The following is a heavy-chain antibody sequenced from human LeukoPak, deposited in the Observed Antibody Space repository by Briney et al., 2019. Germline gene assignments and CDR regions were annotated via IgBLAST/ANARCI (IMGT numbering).Heavy chain of an antibody. J-gene: IGHJ4*02. Sequence: SETLSLTCAVSRGSISSSNWWSWVRQPPGKGLEWIGEIYHSGSTNYNPSLKSRVTISVDKSKNQFSLKLSSVTAADTAVYYCATYRSTVTTPFDYWGQGTLVTVSS. D-gene: IGHD4-17*01. CDR1: RGSISSSNW. CDR3: ATYRSTVTTPFDY. CDR2: IYHSGST. V-gene: IGHV4-4*02.